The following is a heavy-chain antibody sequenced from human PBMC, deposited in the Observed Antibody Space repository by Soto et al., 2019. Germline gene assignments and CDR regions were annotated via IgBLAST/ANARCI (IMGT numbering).Heavy chain of an antibody. CDR2: ISSSSSYI. J-gene: IGHJ4*02. V-gene: IGHV3-21*01. Sequence: GGSLLLACAASGFTFSIYSMNWVRQAPGKGLEWVSSISSSSSYIYYADSVKGRFTISRDNAKNSLYLQMNSLRAEDTAVYYCARAHKVADPRGYFDYWGQGTMVTVSS. CDR1: GFTFSIYS. CDR3: ARAHKVADPRGYFDY. D-gene: IGHD5-12*01.